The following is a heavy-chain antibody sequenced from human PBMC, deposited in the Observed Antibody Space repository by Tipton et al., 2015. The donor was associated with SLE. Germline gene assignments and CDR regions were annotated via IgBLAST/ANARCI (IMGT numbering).Heavy chain of an antibody. D-gene: IGHD1-1*01. V-gene: IGHV4-59*11. J-gene: IGHJ5*02. CDR1: GGSISSHY. CDR3: AGWLERGGWFDP. Sequence: TLSLTCTVSGGSISSHYWSWIRQPPGKGLEWIGYIYYSGSTNYNPSLKSRVTISVDTSKNQFSLKLSSVTAADTAVYYCAGWLERGGWFDPWGQGTLVTVSS. CDR2: IYYSGST.